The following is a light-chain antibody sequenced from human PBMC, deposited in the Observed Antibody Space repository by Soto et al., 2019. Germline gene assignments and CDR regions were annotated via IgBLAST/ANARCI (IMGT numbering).Light chain of an antibody. V-gene: IGKV2D-29*02. CDR3: MQSTQLPPT. Sequence: DVVMTQTPLSLSVAPGQPASISCKSSQSLLHITGETFLFWYLQKPGQSPQLLIYEVSTRVSGVPDTFSGSGSGTDFTLEISRVETDDVDIDYCMQSTQLPPTFGQGTRLVIE. CDR2: EVS. CDR1: QSLLHITGETF. J-gene: IGKJ5*01.